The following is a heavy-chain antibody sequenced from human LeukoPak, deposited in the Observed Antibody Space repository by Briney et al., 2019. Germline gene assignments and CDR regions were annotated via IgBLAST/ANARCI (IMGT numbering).Heavy chain of an antibody. Sequence: PGGSLRLSCAASGFTFSSYWMSWVRQAPGKGLEWIGEINHSGSTNYNPPLKSRVTISVDTSKNQFSLKLSSVTAADTAVYYCARFLYSSSWYWFDPWGQGTLVTVSS. CDR2: INHSGST. J-gene: IGHJ5*02. V-gene: IGHV4-34*01. D-gene: IGHD6-13*01. CDR1: GFTFSSYW. CDR3: ARFLYSSSWYWFDP.